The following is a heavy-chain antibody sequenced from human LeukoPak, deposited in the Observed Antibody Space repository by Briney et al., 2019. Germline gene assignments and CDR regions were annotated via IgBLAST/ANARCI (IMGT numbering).Heavy chain of an antibody. J-gene: IGHJ6*03. CDR1: GFTFSSYA. CDR3: AKDGVLPQLRGYYYYYMDV. CDR2: ISGSGGST. D-gene: IGHD2/OR15-2a*01. V-gene: IGHV3-23*01. Sequence: QPGGSLRLSCAASGFTFSSYAMSWVRQAPGKGLEWVSAISGSGGSTYYADSVKGRFTISRDNSKNTLYLQMNSLRAEDTAVYYCAKDGVLPQLRGYYYYYMDVWGKGTTVTVSS.